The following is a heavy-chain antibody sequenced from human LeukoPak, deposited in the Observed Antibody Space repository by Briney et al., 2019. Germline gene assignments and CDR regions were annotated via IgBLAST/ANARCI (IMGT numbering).Heavy chain of an antibody. CDR1: GFTFSDYA. V-gene: IGHV3-23*01. J-gene: IGHJ4*02. Sequence: GGSLRLSCAASGFTFSDYAMSWVRQAPGKGLEWVSAISDRGDRTWDADSVKGRVTISRDNYKNTLFLQMNSLRAEDTAIYYCAKDSYDSSGSRYDYWGQGTLVTVSS. CDR2: ISDRGDRT. CDR3: AKDSYDSSGSRYDY. D-gene: IGHD3-22*01.